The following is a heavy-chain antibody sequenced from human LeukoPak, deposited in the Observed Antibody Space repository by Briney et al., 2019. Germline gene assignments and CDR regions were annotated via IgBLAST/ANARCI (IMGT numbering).Heavy chain of an antibody. Sequence: GGSLRLSCAASGFTFSSYAMSWVRQAPGKGLEWVSAISGTGGRTYYADSVKGRFTISRDNSKNTLYLQMNSLRAEDTAVYYCAKDGGLWVSAHWGDSWGRGTLVTVSS. CDR3: AKDGGLWVSAHWGDS. CDR1: GFTFSSYA. D-gene: IGHD7-27*01. V-gene: IGHV3-23*01. CDR2: ISGTGGRT. J-gene: IGHJ4*02.